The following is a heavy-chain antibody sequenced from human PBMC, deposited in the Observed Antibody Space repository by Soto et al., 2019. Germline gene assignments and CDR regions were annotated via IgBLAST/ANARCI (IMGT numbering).Heavy chain of an antibody. Sequence: GGSLRLSCAASGFTFSSYAMSWVRQAPGKGLEWVSAISGSGGSTYYADSVKGRFTISRDNSKNTLYLQMNSLRAEDTAVYYCAKDRPPPEQWFPGGFDYWGQGTLVTVSS. V-gene: IGHV3-23*01. CDR3: AKDRPPPEQWFPGGFDY. CDR1: GFTFSSYA. CDR2: ISGSGGST. J-gene: IGHJ4*02. D-gene: IGHD6-19*01.